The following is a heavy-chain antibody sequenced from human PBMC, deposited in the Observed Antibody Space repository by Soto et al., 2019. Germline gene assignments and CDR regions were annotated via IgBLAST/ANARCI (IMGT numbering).Heavy chain of an antibody. Sequence: QVQLVQSGAEVKKPGASVKVSCKASGYTFTSYAMHWVRQAPGQRLEWMGWINVGNDNTKYSQKFQGRVTITRDTSARTAYMELSSLRSEDTAVYYCARPRAHCSGGSCYTEYFQHWGQGTLVTVSS. CDR2: INVGNDNT. J-gene: IGHJ1*01. CDR1: GYTFTSYA. CDR3: ARPRAHCSGGSCYTEYFQH. V-gene: IGHV1-3*01. D-gene: IGHD2-15*01.